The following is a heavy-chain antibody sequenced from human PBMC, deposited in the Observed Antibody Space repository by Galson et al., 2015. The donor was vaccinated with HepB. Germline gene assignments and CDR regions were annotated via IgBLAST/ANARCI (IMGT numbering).Heavy chain of an antibody. CDR3: SRDEDYEYLWGSWFEY. CDR1: GFTFGDYA. D-gene: IGHD3-16*01. J-gene: IGHJ4*02. Sequence: SLRLSCAGSGFTFGDYAVSWFRQAPGKGLEWVGFIRSEPYGATTDYAASVRGRFIISRDDFNSIAYLQMNSLKTEDTAVYFCSRDEDYEYLWGSWFEYWGQGTLATVSS. CDR2: IRSEPYGATT. V-gene: IGHV3-49*03.